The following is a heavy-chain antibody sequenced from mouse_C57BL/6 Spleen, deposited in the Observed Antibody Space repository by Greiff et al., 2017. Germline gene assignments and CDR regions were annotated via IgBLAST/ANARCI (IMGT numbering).Heavy chain of an antibody. CDR3: AIEGSYYGSSYGWYFDV. CDR1: GYTFTSYW. CDR2: IHPSDSDT. J-gene: IGHJ1*03. D-gene: IGHD1-1*01. Sequence: VKLQQPGAELVKPGASVKVSCKASGYTFTSYWMHWVKQRPGQGLEWIGRIHPSDSDTNYNQKFKGKATLTVDKSSSTAYMQLSSLTSEDSAVYYCAIEGSYYGSSYGWYFDVWGTGTTVTVSS. V-gene: IGHV1-74*01.